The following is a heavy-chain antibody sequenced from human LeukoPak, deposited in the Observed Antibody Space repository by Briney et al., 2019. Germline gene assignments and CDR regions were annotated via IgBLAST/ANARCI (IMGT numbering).Heavy chain of an antibody. CDR3: ARGDKYQPPYYYYMDV. J-gene: IGHJ6*03. Sequence: GGSLRLSCAASGFTFSSYSMNWVRQAPGKGLEWVSYISSSSSNIYYADSVKGRFTISRDNAKNSLYLQMNSLRAEDTAVYYCARGDKYQPPYYYYMDVWGKGTTVTVSS. CDR1: GFTFSSYS. CDR2: ISSSSSNI. V-gene: IGHV3-48*01. D-gene: IGHD2-2*01.